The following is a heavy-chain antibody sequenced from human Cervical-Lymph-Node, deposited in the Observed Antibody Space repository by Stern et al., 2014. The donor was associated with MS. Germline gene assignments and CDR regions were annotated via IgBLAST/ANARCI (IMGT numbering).Heavy chain of an antibody. CDR3: VIGLSGYDYWYFDL. J-gene: IGHJ2*01. Sequence: DQLVESGAEVKKPGSSVNVSCKASGGTFNNFAVSWVRQVPGQGYEWMGGIMPIFESTTYAQKFRHRVTITADKSTNTVYMELSSLKYDDTAMYYCVIGLSGYDYWYFDLWGRGTLVTVAS. V-gene: IGHV1-69*06. CDR2: IMPIFEST. CDR1: GGTFNNFA. D-gene: IGHD5-12*01.